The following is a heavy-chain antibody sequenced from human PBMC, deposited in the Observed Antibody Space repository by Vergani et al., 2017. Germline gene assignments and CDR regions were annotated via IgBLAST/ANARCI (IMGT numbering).Heavy chain of an antibody. CDR2: IKQDGSGK. CDR1: GFTFSSYW. CDR3: ARAPSGKMPGYFYGMDV. V-gene: IGHV3-7*01. J-gene: IGHJ6*02. D-gene: IGHD3-10*01. Sequence: EVQLVESGGGLVQPGGSLRLSCAASGFTFSSYWMSWVRQAPGKGLEWVANIKQDGSGKYYVDSVKGRFTISRDNAKNSLYLQMNSLRADDTAVYYWARAPSGKMPGYFYGMDVWGQGTTVTVSS.